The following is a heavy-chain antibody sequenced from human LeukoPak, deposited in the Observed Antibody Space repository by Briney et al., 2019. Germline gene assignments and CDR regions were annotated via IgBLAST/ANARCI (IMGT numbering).Heavy chain of an antibody. Sequence: KTGGSLRLSCAASGFTFSSYSMNWVRQAPEKGLEWVSSISSSSSYIYYADSVKGRFTISRDNAKNSLYLQMNSLRAEDTAVYYCAREGVTMVRGTFDYWGQGTLVTVSS. CDR3: AREGVTMVRGTFDY. V-gene: IGHV3-21*01. CDR1: GFTFSSYS. J-gene: IGHJ4*02. D-gene: IGHD3-10*01. CDR2: ISSSSSYI.